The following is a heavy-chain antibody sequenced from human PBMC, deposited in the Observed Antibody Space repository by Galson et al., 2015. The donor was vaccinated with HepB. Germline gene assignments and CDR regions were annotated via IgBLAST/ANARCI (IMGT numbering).Heavy chain of an antibody. V-gene: IGHV1-45*02. CDR1: GYTFTYRY. CDR2: ITPFNGNT. D-gene: IGHD6-13*01. CDR3: ARSLSTAAAGTGCAFDL. Sequence: SVKVSCKASGYTFTYRYLHWVRQAPGQALEWMGWITPFNGNTNYAQKFQDRVTITRDRSMSTAYMELSSLRSEDTAMYYCARSLSTAAAGTGCAFDLSGQGTMVAVSS. J-gene: IGHJ3*01.